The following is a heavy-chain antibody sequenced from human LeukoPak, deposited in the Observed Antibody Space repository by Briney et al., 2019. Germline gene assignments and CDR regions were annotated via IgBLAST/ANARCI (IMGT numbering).Heavy chain of an antibody. Sequence: GGSLRLSCAASGITFGDIAMHWVRQVPGQGLEWVCLITRVGGSAYYADSVKSRFTITRDNSKNSVYLQMNSLTTEDTAFYYCAKDLGWGSSRWFRFNYGIDVWGQGTTVTVSS. CDR1: GITFGDIA. V-gene: IGHV3-43*02. D-gene: IGHD6-13*01. CDR3: AKDLGWGSSRWFRFNYGIDV. CDR2: ITRVGGSA. J-gene: IGHJ6*02.